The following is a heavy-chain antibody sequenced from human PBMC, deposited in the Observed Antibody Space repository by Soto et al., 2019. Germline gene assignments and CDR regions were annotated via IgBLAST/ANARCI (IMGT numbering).Heavy chain of an antibody. V-gene: IGHV4-31*03. J-gene: IGHJ4*02. CDR3: AREGALGNFEY. CDR2: IYYTGNT. D-gene: IGHD3-16*01. Sequence: QVQLQESGPGLVKPSQTLSLTCTVSGGSFSRGDYYWSWIRQHPGKGLEWIGYIYYTGNTSYNPSLKSRVIISLDTSKNQFSLKLRSVTAADTAVYYCAREGALGNFEYWGQGTLVTVSS. CDR1: GGSFSRGDYY.